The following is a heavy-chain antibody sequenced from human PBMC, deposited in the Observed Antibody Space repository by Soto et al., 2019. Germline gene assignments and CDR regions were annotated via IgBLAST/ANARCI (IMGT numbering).Heavy chain of an antibody. D-gene: IGHD2-8*01. CDR3: ASFVGLLWGGVSPAESWGSYYFDN. CDR1: GDSITSGDYY. CDR2: IYYSGNT. Sequence: SETLSLTYTASGDSITSGDYYWSWIRQPPGKGLEWIGYIYYSGNTNYNPSLKSRVIMSVDTSKNQFSLKLTSVTAADTAVYYCASFVGLLWGGVSPAESWGSYYFDNWGQGTLVTVSS. V-gene: IGHV4-30-4*01. J-gene: IGHJ4*02.